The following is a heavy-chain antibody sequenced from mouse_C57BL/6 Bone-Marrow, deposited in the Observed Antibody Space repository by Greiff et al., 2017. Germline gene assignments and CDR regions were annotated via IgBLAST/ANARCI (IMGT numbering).Heavy chain of an antibody. Sequence: EVMLVESGGGLVQPGGSMKLSCAASGFTFSDAWMDWVRQSPEKGLEWVAEIRNKANNHATYYAESVKGRFTISRDDSKSSVYLQMNSLRAEDTGIYYCTRPGEYDRGFAYWGQGTLVTVSA. CDR1: GFTFSDAW. CDR2: IRNKANNHAT. V-gene: IGHV6-6*01. CDR3: TRPGEYDRGFAY. D-gene: IGHD2-13*01. J-gene: IGHJ3*01.